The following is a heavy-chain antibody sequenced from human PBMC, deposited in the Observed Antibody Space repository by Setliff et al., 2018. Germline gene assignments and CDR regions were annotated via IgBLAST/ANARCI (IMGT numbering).Heavy chain of an antibody. Sequence: GGSLRLSCAASGFTSSTHVMSWVRQVPGKGLEWVSTIGTTGITYYADSVKGRFTISRDNAKNTLYLQLNSLRVEDTALYYCARQATDYWGQGTLVPVSS. CDR3: ARQATDY. J-gene: IGHJ4*02. V-gene: IGHV3-23*01. CDR1: GFTSSTHV. CDR2: IGTTGIT.